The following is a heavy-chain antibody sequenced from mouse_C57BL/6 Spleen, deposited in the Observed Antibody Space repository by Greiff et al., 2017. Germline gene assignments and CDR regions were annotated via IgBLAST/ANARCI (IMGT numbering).Heavy chain of an antibody. J-gene: IGHJ2*01. CDR1: GFTFSSYG. Sequence: EVKLVESGGDLVKPGGSLKLSCAASGFTFSSYGMSWVRQTPDKRLEWVATISSGGSYTSYPDRVKGRFTISRDNAKNTLYLQMSSLKSEDTAMYYCARPYYGSSYFDYWGQGTTLTVSS. CDR2: ISSGGSYT. CDR3: ARPYYGSSYFDY. V-gene: IGHV5-6*01. D-gene: IGHD1-1*01.